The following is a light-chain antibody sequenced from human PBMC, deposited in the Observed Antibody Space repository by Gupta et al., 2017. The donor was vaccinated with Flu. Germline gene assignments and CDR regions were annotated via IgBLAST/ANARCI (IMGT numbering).Light chain of an antibody. Sequence: QLVLTQSHSASASLGASVKLTCTMSSRPSSYAIAWHQHHPEKGPRYLMKLNIDGSHSKGYGLPDRFSGSSSGAERYLTISILQSEDEGDYYCQTWGTGINGVFGGGTKLTVL. CDR3: QTWGTGINGV. V-gene: IGLV4-69*01. J-gene: IGLJ2*01. CDR1: SRPSSYA. CDR2: LNIDGSH.